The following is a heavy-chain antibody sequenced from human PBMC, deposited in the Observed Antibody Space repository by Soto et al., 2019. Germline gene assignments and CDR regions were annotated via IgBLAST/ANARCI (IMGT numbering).Heavy chain of an antibody. J-gene: IGHJ5*02. V-gene: IGHV4-59*01. CDR3: ARGDSRLMGWFDX. CDR1: GDSMRSYY. D-gene: IGHD6-13*01. CDR2: IYYSGST. Sequence: SDTLSLTFAVSGDSMRSYYWSWMRQPPGKGLEWIGYIYYSGSTSYNPSLTSRVTISVDTSKKQFSLKLRSVTAADSAVYYCARGDSRLMGWFDXWGQGTLDTVSX.